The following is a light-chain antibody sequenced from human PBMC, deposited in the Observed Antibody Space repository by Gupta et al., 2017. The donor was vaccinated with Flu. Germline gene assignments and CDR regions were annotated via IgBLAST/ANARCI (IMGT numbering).Light chain of an antibody. CDR1: SSNIGSKT. CDR3: AAWDASRNGVV. V-gene: IGLV1-44*01. Sequence: RVTISCSGSSSNIGSKTVNWYQQLPGTAPKLLIYNDDLRPSGVPDRFSGSKSGTSASLAISGLQAEDEADYYCAAWDASRNGVVFGGGTNLTVL. J-gene: IGLJ2*01. CDR2: NDD.